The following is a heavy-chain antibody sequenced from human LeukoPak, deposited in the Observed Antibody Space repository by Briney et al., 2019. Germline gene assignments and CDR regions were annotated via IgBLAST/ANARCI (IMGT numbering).Heavy chain of an antibody. CDR1: GGSISSYY. V-gene: IGHV4-59*01. CDR3: AGGDGYNSYYYYMDV. D-gene: IGHD5-24*01. J-gene: IGHJ6*03. CDR2: IYYSGST. Sequence: SETLSLTCTVSGGSISSYYWSWIRQPPGKGLEWIGYIYYSGSTNYNPSLKSRVTISLDTSKNQFSLKLSSVTAADTAVYYCAGGDGYNSYYYYMDVWGKGTTVTVSS.